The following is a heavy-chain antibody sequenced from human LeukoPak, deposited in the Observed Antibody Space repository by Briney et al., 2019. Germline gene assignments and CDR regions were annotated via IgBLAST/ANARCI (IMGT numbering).Heavy chain of an antibody. D-gene: IGHD2-2*01. V-gene: IGHV3-30*18. J-gene: IGHJ4*02. CDR3: AKDPPVGAAAYYFDS. CDR2: KANDGKDK. CDR1: GFTFSRYA. Sequence: GRSLRLSCAASGFTFSRYALHWVRQAPGKGLEWVAVKANDGKDKKYADSVKGRFTISRDNSKSTLYLQMNSLRAEDTAMYYCAKDPPVGAAAYYFDSWGQGTLVTVSS.